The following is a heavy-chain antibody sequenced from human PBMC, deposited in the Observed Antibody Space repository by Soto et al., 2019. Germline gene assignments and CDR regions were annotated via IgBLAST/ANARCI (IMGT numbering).Heavy chain of an antibody. CDR1: GFTFSNYA. Sequence: GGSLRLSCAASGFTFSNYAMNWVRQAPGKGLECVSVISGSGGSAYYADSVQGRFTISRDNSKNTPYMQMNSLRDEDTAIYYCVREGSGWNSRGSFDFWGRGTMVTVSS. J-gene: IGHJ3*01. V-gene: IGHV3-23*01. CDR3: VREGSGWNSRGSFDF. D-gene: IGHD6-19*01. CDR2: ISGSGGSA.